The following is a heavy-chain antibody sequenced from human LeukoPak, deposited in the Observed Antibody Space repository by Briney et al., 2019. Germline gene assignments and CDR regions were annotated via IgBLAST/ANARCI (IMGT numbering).Heavy chain of an antibody. J-gene: IGHJ5*02. D-gene: IGHD2-15*01. CDR3: AKGNPRIGYCSGGSCISPFDP. CDR2: ISGSGGST. CDR1: GFTFSSYA. Sequence: GESLRLSCAASGFTFSSYAMSWVRQPPGKGLEWVSAISGSGGSTYYADSVKGRFTISRDNSKNTLYLQMNSLRAEDTAVYYCAKGNPRIGYCSGGSCISPFDPWGQGTLVTVSS. V-gene: IGHV3-23*01.